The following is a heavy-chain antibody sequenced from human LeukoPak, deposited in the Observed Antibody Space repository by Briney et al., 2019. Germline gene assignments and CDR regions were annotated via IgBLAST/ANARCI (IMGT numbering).Heavy chain of an antibody. CDR3: AKDDDNNAKLLLDY. D-gene: IGHD3-9*01. CDR2: ISSSGGST. CDR1: GFTFSSYA. Sequence: GGSLRLSCAASGFTFSSYAMSWVRQAPGKGLEWVSAISSSGGSTYYADSVKGRFTISRDNSKNTLYLQMNGLRAEDTAVYYCAKDDDNNAKLLLDYWGQGTLVTVSS. V-gene: IGHV3-23*01. J-gene: IGHJ4*02.